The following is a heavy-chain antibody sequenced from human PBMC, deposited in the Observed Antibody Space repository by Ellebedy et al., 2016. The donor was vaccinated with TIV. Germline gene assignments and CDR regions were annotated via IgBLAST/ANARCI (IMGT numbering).Heavy chain of an antibody. CDR3: TRDLGTEMATPYYFDC. V-gene: IGHV7-4-1*02. D-gene: IGHD5-24*01. Sequence: AASVKVSCKASGYSLTSYGITWVRQAPGQGLEWMGWINTNTGNPTYAQGFTGRFVFSLDTSVSTAYLQISSLKAEDTAVYYCTRDLGTEMATPYYFDCWGQGTLVTVSS. J-gene: IGHJ4*02. CDR2: INTNTGNP. CDR1: GYSLTSYG.